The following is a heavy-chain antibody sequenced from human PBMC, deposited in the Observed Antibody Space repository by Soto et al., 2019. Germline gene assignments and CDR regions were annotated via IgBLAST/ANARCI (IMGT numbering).Heavy chain of an antibody. CDR3: ARRRRQWLADYYYYYGMDV. Sequence: GESLKISCKGSGYSFAGYWITWVRQKPGKGLEWMGRIDPSDSYTNYSPSFQGHVTISADKSISTAYLQWSSLKASDTAMYYCARRRRQWLADYYYYYGMDVWGQGTTVTVSS. CDR1: GYSFAGYW. D-gene: IGHD6-19*01. J-gene: IGHJ6*02. CDR2: IDPSDSYT. V-gene: IGHV5-10-1*01.